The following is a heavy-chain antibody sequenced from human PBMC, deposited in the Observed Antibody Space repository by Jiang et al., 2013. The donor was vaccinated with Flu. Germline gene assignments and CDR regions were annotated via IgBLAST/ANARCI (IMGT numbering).Heavy chain of an antibody. Sequence: SQTLSLTCALSGESFPHYFCSWIRQSPGKGLEWIGSIFHNGITYYNPTLESRVTLSIDTSKNKFSLTVRSVNAADTAVYFCARGYIMARYGFDYWGQGIVVTVSS. CDR2: IFHNGIT. CDR1: GESFPHYF. V-gene: IGHV4-34*01. J-gene: IGHJ4*02. CDR3: ARGYIMARYGFDY. D-gene: IGHD5-12*01.